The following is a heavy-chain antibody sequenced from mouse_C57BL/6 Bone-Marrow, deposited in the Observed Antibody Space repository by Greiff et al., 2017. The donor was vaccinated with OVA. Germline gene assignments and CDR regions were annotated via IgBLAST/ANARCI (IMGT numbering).Heavy chain of an antibody. CDR1: GYTFTDYE. CDR2: IDPETGGT. J-gene: IGHJ4*01. V-gene: IGHV1-15*01. CDR3: TRWILSYYAMDY. D-gene: IGHD2-3*01. Sequence: VQLQQSGAELVRPGASVTLSCKASGYTFTDYEMHWVKQTPVHGLEWIGAIDPETGGTAYNQKFKGKAILTADKSSSTAYMELRSLTSEDSAVYYCTRWILSYYAMDYWGQGTSVTVSS.